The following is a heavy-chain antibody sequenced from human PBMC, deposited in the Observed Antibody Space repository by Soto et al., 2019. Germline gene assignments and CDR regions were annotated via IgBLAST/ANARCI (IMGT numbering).Heavy chain of an antibody. V-gene: IGHV1-69*13. CDR3: ARTRGYSYGPLDY. CDR1: GGTFSSYA. J-gene: IGHJ4*02. Sequence: SVKVSCKASGGTFSSYAISWVRQAPGQGLEWMGGIIPIFGTANYAQKFQGRVTITADESTSTAYMELSSLRSEDTAVYYCARTRGYSYGPLDYWGQGTLVTVSS. D-gene: IGHD5-18*01. CDR2: IIPIFGTA.